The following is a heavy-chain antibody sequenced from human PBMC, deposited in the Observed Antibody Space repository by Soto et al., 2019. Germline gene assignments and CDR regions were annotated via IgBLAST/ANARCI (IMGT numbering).Heavy chain of an antibody. V-gene: IGHV3-33*01. D-gene: IGHD3-3*01. J-gene: IGHJ6*03. CDR2: IWYDGSNK. CDR1: GFTFSSYG. Sequence: GGSLRLSCAASGFTFSSYGMHWVRQAPGKGLEWVAVIWYDGSNKYYADSVKGRFTISRDNSKNTLYLQMNSLRAEDTAVYYCARVRYYDFWSGYYTGTGYYYYYMDVWGKGTTVTVSS. CDR3: ARVRYYDFWSGYYTGTGYYYYYMDV.